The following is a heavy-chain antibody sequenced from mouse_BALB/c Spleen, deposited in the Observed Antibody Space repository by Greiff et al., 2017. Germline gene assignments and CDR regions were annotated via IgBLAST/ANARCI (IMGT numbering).Heavy chain of an antibody. J-gene: IGHJ4*01. CDR1: GYTFTSYW. CDR3: ARGNYVRYAMDY. V-gene: IGHV1S81*02. CDR2: INPSNGRT. Sequence: VQLQQPGAELVKPGASVKLSCKASGYTFTSYWMHWVKQRPGQGLEWIGEINPSNGRTNYNEKFKSKATLTVDKSSSTACMQLSSLTSEDSAVYYCARGNYVRYAMDYWGQGTSVTVSS. D-gene: IGHD2-1*01.